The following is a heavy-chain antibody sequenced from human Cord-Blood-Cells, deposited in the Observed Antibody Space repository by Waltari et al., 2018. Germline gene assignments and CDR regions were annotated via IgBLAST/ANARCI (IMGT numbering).Heavy chain of an antibody. CDR3: ARDCSSTSCYYFDY. J-gene: IGHJ4*02. Sequence: QVQLQQWGAGLLKPSETLSLTCAVYGGSFSGYYWSWIRRPPGKGLEWIGESNHSGSTNYHPSLKSRGTISVDTSKNQFSLKLSSVTAADTAVYYCARDCSSTSCYYFDYWGQGTLVTVSA. D-gene: IGHD2-2*01. CDR1: GGSFSGYY. V-gene: IGHV4-34*01. CDR2: SNHSGST.